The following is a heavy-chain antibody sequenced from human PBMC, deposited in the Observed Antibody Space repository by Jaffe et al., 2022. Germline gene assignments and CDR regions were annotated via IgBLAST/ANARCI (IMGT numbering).Heavy chain of an antibody. V-gene: IGHV3-30*02. D-gene: IGHD6-13*01. J-gene: IGHJ6*03. CDR3: AKDLSAAVHAHYYYYMDV. Sequence: QVQLVESGGGVVQPGGSLRLSCAASGFTFSSYGMHWVRQAPGKGLEWVAFIRYDGSNKYYADSVKGRFTISRDNSKNTLYLQMNSLRAEDTAVYYCAKDLSAAVHAHYYYYMDVWGKGTTVTVSS. CDR1: GFTFSSYG. CDR2: IRYDGSNK.